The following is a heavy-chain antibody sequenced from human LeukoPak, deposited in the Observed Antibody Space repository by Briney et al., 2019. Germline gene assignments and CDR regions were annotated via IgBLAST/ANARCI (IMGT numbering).Heavy chain of an antibody. J-gene: IGHJ4*02. CDR3: ARRIVATKYHFFDS. Sequence: SETLSLTCTVSSGSLSNSNFYWGWVRQPPGKGLEWIGSIFYSGSTNYNPSLKSRVTISVDTSKNQFSLKLSSVTAADTAVYYCARRIVATKYHFFDSWGQGTLVTVSS. V-gene: IGHV4-39*07. D-gene: IGHD5-12*01. CDR2: IFYSGST. CDR1: SGSLSNSNFY.